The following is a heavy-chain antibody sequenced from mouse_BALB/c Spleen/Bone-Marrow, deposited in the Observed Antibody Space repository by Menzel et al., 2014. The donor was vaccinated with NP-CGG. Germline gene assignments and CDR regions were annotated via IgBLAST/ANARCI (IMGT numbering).Heavy chain of an antibody. CDR1: GFTFSSYA. J-gene: IGHJ2*01. D-gene: IGHD1-1*01. V-gene: IGHV5-9-3*01. Sequence: EVMLVESGGGLVKPGGSLKLSCVASGFTFSSYAMSWVRQTPEKRLEWVATISSGGSYTYYPDSVKGRFTISRDNAKNTLYLQMSSLRSEDTAMYYCARQLLRYYFDYWGQGTTLTVSS. CDR3: ARQLLRYYFDY. CDR2: ISSGGSYT.